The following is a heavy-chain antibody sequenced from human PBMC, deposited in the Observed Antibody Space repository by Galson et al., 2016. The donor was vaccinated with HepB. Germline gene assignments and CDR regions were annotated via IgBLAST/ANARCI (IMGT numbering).Heavy chain of an antibody. CDR1: GFTFSTYN. CDR3: ARDNCINAICYTGWFDS. V-gene: IGHV3-21*01. J-gene: IGHJ5*01. D-gene: IGHD2-8*01. CDR2: ISYNL. Sequence: SLRLSCAASGFTFSTYNMNWVRQAPGEGLEWVSSISYNLYYADSVRGRFTISRDNAKNSLFLQMNSLRVEDTAVYYCARDNCINAICYTGWFDSWGQGTLVTVSA.